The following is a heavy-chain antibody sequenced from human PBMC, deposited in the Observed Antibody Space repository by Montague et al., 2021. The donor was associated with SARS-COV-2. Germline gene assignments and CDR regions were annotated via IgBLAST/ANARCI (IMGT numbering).Heavy chain of an antibody. CDR3: ARGQEVYASNGDLNY. J-gene: IGHJ4*02. CDR2: INHRGST. Sequence: SETLSLTCSVAGGSFNFYYWSWIRQPPGKGLERIGEINHRGSTNNNQSLKTRVTISIDTYKNQFSLKLSSVTAADTAGYYCARGQEVYASNGDLNYWGQGTLVTVSS. CDR1: GGSFNFYY. D-gene: IGHD2-8*01. V-gene: IGHV4-34*01.